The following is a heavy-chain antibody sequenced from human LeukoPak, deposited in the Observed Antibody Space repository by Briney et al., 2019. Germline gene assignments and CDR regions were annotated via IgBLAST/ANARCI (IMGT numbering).Heavy chain of an antibody. CDR3: ARDRLVRGVTVLLYYYYGMDV. CDR2: ISYDGSNK. CDR1: GFTFSSYA. D-gene: IGHD3-10*01. J-gene: IGHJ6*02. V-gene: IGHV3-30*04. Sequence: PGRSLRLSCAASGFTFSSYAMHWVRQAPGKGLEWVAVISYDGSNKYYADSVKGRFTISRDNSKNTLYLQMNSLRAEDTAVYYCARDRLVRGVTVLLYYYYGMDVWGQGTTVTVSS.